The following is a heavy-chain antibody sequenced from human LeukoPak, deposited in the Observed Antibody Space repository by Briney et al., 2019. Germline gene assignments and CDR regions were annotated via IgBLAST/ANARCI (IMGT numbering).Heavy chain of an antibody. CDR2: IYYSGST. CDR1: GGSTSSYY. Sequence: SETLSLTCTVSGGSTSSYYWSWIRQPPGKGLEWIGYIYYSGSTNYNPSLKSRVTISVDTSKNQFSLKLSSVTAADTAVYYCAREMSYSSSWSDYWGQGTLVTVSS. J-gene: IGHJ4*02. V-gene: IGHV4-59*12. CDR3: AREMSYSSSWSDY. D-gene: IGHD6-13*01.